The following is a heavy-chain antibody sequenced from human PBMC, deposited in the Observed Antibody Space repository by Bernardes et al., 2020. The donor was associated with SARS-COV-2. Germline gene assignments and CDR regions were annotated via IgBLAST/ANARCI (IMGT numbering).Heavy chain of an antibody. CDR3: ARILRGWRDAIDV. CDR1: GFTFSSYS. D-gene: IGHD3-10*01. J-gene: IGHJ3*01. CDR2: ISTSGTYI. V-gene: IGHV3-21*06. Sequence: GSLRLSCSTSGFTFSSYSMTWVRQAPGKGLEWVSCISTSGTYIYYGDSLKGRSTISRDNAQSSLYLQMNSLRAEDTAVYYCARILRGWRDAIDVWGQGTMVTVSS.